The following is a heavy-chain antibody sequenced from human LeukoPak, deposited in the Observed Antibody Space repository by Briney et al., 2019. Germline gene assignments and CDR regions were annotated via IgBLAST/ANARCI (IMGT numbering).Heavy chain of an antibody. V-gene: IGHV3-30*02. Sequence: GGSLRLSSAASGFTFSSYGMHWVRQAPGKGLEWVAFIRYDGSNKYYADSVKGRFTISRDNSKNTLYLQMNSLRAEDTAVYYCAKLIAADFDYWGQGTLVTVSS. CDR2: IRYDGSNK. D-gene: IGHD6-13*01. CDR3: AKLIAADFDY. J-gene: IGHJ4*02. CDR1: GFTFSSYG.